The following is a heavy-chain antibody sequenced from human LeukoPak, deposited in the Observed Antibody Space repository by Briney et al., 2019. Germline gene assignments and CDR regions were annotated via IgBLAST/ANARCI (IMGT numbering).Heavy chain of an antibody. D-gene: IGHD3-10*01. Sequence: GSLRLSCAASGFTFSSYEMNWVRQAPGKGLEWVSYISSSGSTIYYADSVKGRFTISRDNAKNSLYLQMNSLRAEDTAVYYCARELLWFGELSYYYGMDVWGQGTTVTVSS. CDR1: GFTFSSYE. J-gene: IGHJ6*02. CDR3: ARELLWFGELSYYYGMDV. CDR2: ISSSGSTI. V-gene: IGHV3-48*03.